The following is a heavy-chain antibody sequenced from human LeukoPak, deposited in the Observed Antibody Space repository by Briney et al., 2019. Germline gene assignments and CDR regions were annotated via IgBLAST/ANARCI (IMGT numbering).Heavy chain of an antibody. CDR3: ARGPTISETGYFDF. J-gene: IGHJ4*03. CDR1: GDSISTSTYY. V-gene: IGHV4-39*01. D-gene: IGHD1-1*01. Sequence: PSETLSLTCTVSGDSISTSTYYWGWIRQPPGEGLEWIASISYSENTYYNPSLKSRVTISVDTSKNQFSLKVRSLTPADTAVYYCARGPTISETGYFDFWGQGTLVTVSS. CDR2: ISYSENT.